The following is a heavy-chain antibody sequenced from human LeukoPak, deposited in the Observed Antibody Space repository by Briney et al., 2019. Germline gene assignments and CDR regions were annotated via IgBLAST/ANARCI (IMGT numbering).Heavy chain of an antibody. Sequence: PGGSLRLSCAASGFTFSSYGMSWVRQVPGKGLEWVSAISGSGGSTYYADSVKGRFTISRDNSKNTLYLQMNSLRAEDAAVYYCAKQGSGGSRNYFDYWGQGTLVTVSS. CDR2: ISGSGGST. J-gene: IGHJ4*02. CDR3: AKQGSGGSRNYFDY. CDR1: GFTFSSYG. D-gene: IGHD2-15*01. V-gene: IGHV3-23*01.